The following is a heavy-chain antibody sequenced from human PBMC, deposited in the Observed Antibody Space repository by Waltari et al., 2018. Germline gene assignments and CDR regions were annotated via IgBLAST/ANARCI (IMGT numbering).Heavy chain of an antibody. CDR2: ISYDGSAK. CDR3: ARQESGSYFEY. D-gene: IGHD1-26*01. J-gene: IGHJ4*02. V-gene: IGHV3-30*03. Sequence: QVQLVESGGGVVKPGTSVRSSCAASVFTLSSYGMHWVRQAPGKGLHWVAVISYDGSAKYYADSVHGRFIISRDNSENTLYLQMNSLTAEDTAVYYCARQESGSYFEYWGQGTLVTVSS. CDR1: VFTLSSYG.